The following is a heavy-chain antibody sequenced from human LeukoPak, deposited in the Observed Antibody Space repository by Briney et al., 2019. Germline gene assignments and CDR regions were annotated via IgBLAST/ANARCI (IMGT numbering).Heavy chain of an antibody. CDR1: GFTFSSYG. CDR2: IWYDGSNK. D-gene: IGHD3-16*01. Sequence: PGRSLRLSRAASGFTFSSYGMHWVRQAPGKGLEWVAVIWYDGSNKYYADSVKGRFTISRDNSENTLYLQMNSLRAEDTAVYYCAKDLYGPYYFDYWGQGTLVTVSS. CDR3: AKDLYGPYYFDY. J-gene: IGHJ4*02. V-gene: IGHV3-33*06.